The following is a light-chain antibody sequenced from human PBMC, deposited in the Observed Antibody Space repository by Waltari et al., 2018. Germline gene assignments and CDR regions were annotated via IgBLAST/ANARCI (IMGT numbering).Light chain of an antibody. CDR2: YDT. Sequence: YVLNQPPSVSVAPGETDTIACGGDTIGRKSLHWYHQKPGRAPILVIDYDTDRPSGIPERFSGSNSGNTAILTISGVEAVDEADYYCQVWDDDTDQVIFGGGTKLTVL. J-gene: IGLJ2*01. CDR1: TIGRKS. V-gene: IGLV3-21*04. CDR3: QVWDDDTDQVI.